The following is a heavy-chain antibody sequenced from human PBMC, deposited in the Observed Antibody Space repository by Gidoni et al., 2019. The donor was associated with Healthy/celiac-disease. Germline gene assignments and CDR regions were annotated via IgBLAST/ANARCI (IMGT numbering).Heavy chain of an antibody. J-gene: IGHJ4*02. CDR3: ATPSGYDHV. Sequence: QLQLQASGPGLVKPSETLSLTCTVSGGSISSSSYYWGWIRQPPGKGGEWIGSIYYSGSTYYNASLKSRVTISVDTSKNQFSWKLSAVTAADTAVYYCATPSGYDHVWGQGTLVTVSS. CDR1: GGSISSSSYY. D-gene: IGHD5-12*01. CDR2: IYYSGST. V-gene: IGHV4-39*01.